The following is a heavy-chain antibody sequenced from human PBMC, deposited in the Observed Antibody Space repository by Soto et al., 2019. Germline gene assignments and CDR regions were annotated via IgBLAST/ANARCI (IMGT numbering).Heavy chain of an antibody. CDR2: VNTDSGNT. D-gene: IGHD1-1*01. Sequence: QVQLVQSGAEVKKPGASVKVSCKTSGYTFTSYDINWVRQAAGQGLEWMGWVNTDSGNTGYAQKFQGRVAMTRNTSTCTAYMELSSLSSEDTAVYYCSRGRTGTTDYWGQGTLVTVSS. CDR1: GYTFTSYD. J-gene: IGHJ4*02. CDR3: SRGRTGTTDY. V-gene: IGHV1-8*01.